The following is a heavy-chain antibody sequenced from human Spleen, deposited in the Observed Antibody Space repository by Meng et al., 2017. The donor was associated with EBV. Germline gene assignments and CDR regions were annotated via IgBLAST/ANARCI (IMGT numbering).Heavy chain of an antibody. D-gene: IGHD2/OR15-2a*01. V-gene: IGHV4-39*07. CDR1: GGSISSSTYY. CDR2: INYGGST. CDR3: AREDNSAFDP. Sequence: QLQVQESGPGLVEPSETLSLPCTVSGGSISSSTYYWGWIRQPPGKGLEWIGSINYGGSTYYNPSLKSRVTISVDTSKNQFSLKLSSVTAADTAVYYCAREDNSAFDPWGQGTLVTVSS. J-gene: IGHJ5*02.